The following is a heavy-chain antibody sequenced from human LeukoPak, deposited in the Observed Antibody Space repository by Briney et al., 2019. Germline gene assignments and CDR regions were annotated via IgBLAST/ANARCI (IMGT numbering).Heavy chain of an antibody. V-gene: IGHV4-61*08. CDR2: IYYSGST. CDR3: ARADGYNSPPGY. D-gene: IGHD5-24*01. CDR1: GGSISSGGYS. J-gene: IGHJ4*02. Sequence: PSETLSLTCAVSGGSISSGGYSWSWIRQPPGKGLEWIGYIYYSGSTNYNPSLKSRVTISVDTSKNQFSLKLSSVTAADTAVYYCARADGYNSPPGYWGQGTLVTVSS.